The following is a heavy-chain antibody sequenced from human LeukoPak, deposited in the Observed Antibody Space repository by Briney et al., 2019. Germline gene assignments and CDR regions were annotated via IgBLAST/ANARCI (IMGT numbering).Heavy chain of an antibody. D-gene: IGHD2-15*01. Sequence: GGSLRLSCAASGFTFRSYWMHWVRQVPGKGLVWVSRINSDGSSRNYADSVEGRFTISRDNAKNSLYLQMNSLRAEDTAVYYCARVGSSHWDWGQGTLVTVSS. J-gene: IGHJ4*02. CDR2: INSDGSSR. V-gene: IGHV3-74*01. CDR3: ARVGSSHWD. CDR1: GFTFRSYW.